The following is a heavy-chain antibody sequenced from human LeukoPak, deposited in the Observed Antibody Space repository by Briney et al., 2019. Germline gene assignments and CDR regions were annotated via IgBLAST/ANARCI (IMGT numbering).Heavy chain of an antibody. J-gene: IGHJ5*02. CDR2: INPYSGGT. V-gene: IGHV1-2*02. CDR3: ARDSRPGDYDYASYNWFDP. Sequence: GASVKVSCKASGYTFTGYYMHWVRQAPGQGLEWMGWINPYSGGTKYAQKFQGRVTMTRDTSISTAYMELSRLRSDDTAVYYCARDSRPGDYDYASYNWFDPWGQGTLVTVSS. D-gene: IGHD5-12*01. CDR1: GYTFTGYY.